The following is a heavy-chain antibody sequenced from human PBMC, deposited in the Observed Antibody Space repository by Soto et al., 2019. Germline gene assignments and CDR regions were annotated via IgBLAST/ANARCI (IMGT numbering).Heavy chain of an antibody. J-gene: IGHJ4*02. CDR2: ISAYNGNT. Sequence: ASVEVSCKASGFTFTRHGISWVRQAPGQGLEWMGWISAYNGNTNYAQKLQGRVTMTTDTSTSTAYMELRSLRSDDTAVYYCARDETGRDYWGQGTLVTVSS. D-gene: IGHD1-1*01. CDR3: ARDETGRDY. V-gene: IGHV1-18*01. CDR1: GFTFTRHG.